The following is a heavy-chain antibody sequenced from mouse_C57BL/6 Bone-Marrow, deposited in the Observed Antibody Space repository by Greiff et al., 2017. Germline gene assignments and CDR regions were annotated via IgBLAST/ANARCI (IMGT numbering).Heavy chain of an antibody. CDR1: GYAFSSYW. V-gene: IGHV1-80*01. J-gene: IGHJ3*01. Sequence: LVESGAELVKPGASVKISCKASGYAFSSYWMNWVKQRPGKGLEWIGQIYPGDGDTNYNGKFKGKATLTADNSSSTAYMQLSSLTSEDSAVYFCAAGDYYGSSYVGFAYWGQGTLVTVSA. CDR2: IYPGDGDT. D-gene: IGHD1-1*01. CDR3: AAGDYYGSSYVGFAY.